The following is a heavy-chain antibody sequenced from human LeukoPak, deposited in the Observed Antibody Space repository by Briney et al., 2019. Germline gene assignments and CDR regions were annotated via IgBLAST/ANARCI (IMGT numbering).Heavy chain of an antibody. D-gene: IGHD7-27*01. Sequence: ASVKVSCKASGYTFTSYGISWVRQAPGQGLEWVGWISAYNGNTNYAQKLQGRVTMTTDTSTSTAYMELRSLRSDDTAVYYCARDCELRCWGGSFDYWGQGTLVTVSS. V-gene: IGHV1-18*01. J-gene: IGHJ4*02. CDR3: ARDCELRCWGGSFDY. CDR1: GYTFTSYG. CDR2: ISAYNGNT.